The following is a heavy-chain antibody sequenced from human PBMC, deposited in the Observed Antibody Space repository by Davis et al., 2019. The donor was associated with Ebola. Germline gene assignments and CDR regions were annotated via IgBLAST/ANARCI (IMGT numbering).Heavy chain of an antibody. CDR1: GYAFTTYS. Sequence: AASVKVSCKASGYAFTTYSFTWVRQAPGQGLAWMGWISAYNGNTNYAQKLQGRVTMTTDTSTSTAYMELRSLRSDDTAVYYCAREIAPNWFDPWGQGTLVTVSS. CDR3: AREIAPNWFDP. D-gene: IGHD2/OR15-2a*01. V-gene: IGHV1-18*04. J-gene: IGHJ5*02. CDR2: ISAYNGNT.